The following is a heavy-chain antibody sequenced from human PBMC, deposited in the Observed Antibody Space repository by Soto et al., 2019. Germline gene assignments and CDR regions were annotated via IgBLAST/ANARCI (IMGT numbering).Heavy chain of an antibody. D-gene: IGHD2-8*01. Sequence: SETLSLTCTVSGGSISSYYWSWIRQPPGKGLEWIGYIYYSGSTNYNPSLKSRVTISVDTSKNQFSLKLSSVTAADTAVYYCARGHNTPLPHCTNGVCYKVLLGIEYWGQGTLVTVSS. CDR3: ARGHNTPLPHCTNGVCYKVLLGIEY. CDR1: GGSISSYY. V-gene: IGHV4-59*12. J-gene: IGHJ4*02. CDR2: IYYSGST.